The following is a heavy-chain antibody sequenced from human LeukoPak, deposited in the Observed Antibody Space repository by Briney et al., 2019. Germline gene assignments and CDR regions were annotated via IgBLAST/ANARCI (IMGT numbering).Heavy chain of an antibody. CDR3: ARAYSGSYYGYYFDY. V-gene: IGHV1-8*01. J-gene: IGHJ4*02. CDR1: GYTFTTYD. CDR2: MNPNSGDT. Sequence: ASVKVSCKASGYTFTTYDINWVRQATGQGLEWMGWMNPNSGDTGYAQKFQGRVTMTRDTSIGTAYLELSSLRSDDTAVYYCARAYSGSYYGYYFDYWGRGTLVTVSS. D-gene: IGHD1-26*01.